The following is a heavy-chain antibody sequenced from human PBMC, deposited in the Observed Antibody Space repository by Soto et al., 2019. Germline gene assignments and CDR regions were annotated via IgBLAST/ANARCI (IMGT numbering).Heavy chain of an antibody. CDR2: INAGNGNT. Sequence: ASVKVSCKASGYTFTSYAMHWVRQAPGQRLEWMGWINAGNGNTKYSQKFQGRVTITRDTSASTAYMELSSLRSEDTAMYYCARYNWNYGGTNAFDIWGQGTMVTVSS. CDR1: GYTFTSYA. D-gene: IGHD1-7*01. V-gene: IGHV1-3*01. J-gene: IGHJ3*02. CDR3: ARYNWNYGGTNAFDI.